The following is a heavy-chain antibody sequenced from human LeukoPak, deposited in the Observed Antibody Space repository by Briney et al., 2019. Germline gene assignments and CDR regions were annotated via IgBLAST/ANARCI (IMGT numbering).Heavy chain of an antibody. V-gene: IGHV1-8*01. Sequence: ASVKVSCKASGYTFTSYDINWVRQATGQGLEWMGWMNPNSGNTGYAQKFQGRVTMTRNTSISTAYMELSSLRSEDTAVYYCARDRSQWELLVGDAFDIWGQGTMVTVSS. D-gene: IGHD1-26*01. CDR2: MNPNSGNT. J-gene: IGHJ3*02. CDR3: ARDRSQWELLVGDAFDI. CDR1: GYTFTSYD.